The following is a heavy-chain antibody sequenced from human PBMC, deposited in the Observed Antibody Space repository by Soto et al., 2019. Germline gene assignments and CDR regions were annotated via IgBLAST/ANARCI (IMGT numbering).Heavy chain of an antibody. D-gene: IGHD2-2*02. CDR1: VYNLTSYD. CDR3: ARGRYCSSTSCYNYYYYYGMDV. V-gene: IGHV1-8*01. Sequence: ASVKVSCKASVYNLTSYDINWVRQATGQGLEWMEWMNPNSGNTGYAQKFQGRVTMTRNSSISTAYMELSSLRSEDTAVYYCARGRYCSSTSCYNYYYYYGMDVWGQGTTVTVSS. J-gene: IGHJ6*02. CDR2: MNPNSGNT.